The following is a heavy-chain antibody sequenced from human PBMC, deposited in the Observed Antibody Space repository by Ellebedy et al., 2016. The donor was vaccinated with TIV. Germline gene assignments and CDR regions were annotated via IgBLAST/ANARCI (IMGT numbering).Heavy chain of an antibody. CDR1: GYSFTSYW. CDR2: IDPSDSYT. J-gene: IGHJ5*02. CDR3: ARHFGDYRWGGVSNWFDP. D-gene: IGHD4-17*01. V-gene: IGHV5-10-1*01. Sequence: GESLKISCKGSGYSFTSYWISWVRQMPGKGLEWMGRIDPSDSYTKYSPSFQGHVTISADKSISTAYLQWSSLKASDTAMYYCARHFGDYRWGGVSNWFDPWGQGTLVTVSS.